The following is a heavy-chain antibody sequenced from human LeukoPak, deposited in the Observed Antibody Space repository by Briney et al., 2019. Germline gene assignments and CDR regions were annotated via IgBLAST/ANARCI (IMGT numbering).Heavy chain of an antibody. D-gene: IGHD5-18*01. Sequence: SETLSLTYTVSGGSISSSSYYWGWIRQPPGKGLEWIGSIYYSGSTYYNPSLKSRVTISVDTSKNQFSLKLSSVTAADTAVYYCARAAGGYSYGPGIDYWGQGTLVTVSS. CDR2: IYYSGST. CDR3: ARAAGGYSYGPGIDY. CDR1: GGSISSSSYY. J-gene: IGHJ4*02. V-gene: IGHV4-39*07.